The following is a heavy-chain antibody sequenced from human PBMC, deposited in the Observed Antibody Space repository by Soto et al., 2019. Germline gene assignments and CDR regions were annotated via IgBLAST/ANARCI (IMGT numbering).Heavy chain of an antibody. V-gene: IGHV4-34*01. D-gene: IGHD3-3*01. CDR1: GGSFSGYY. CDR3: ARGPLYDFRSGYFSGLYVFYFDY. CDR2: INHSGST. Sequence: SETLSLTCAVYGGSFSGYYWGWIRQPPGKGLEWIGEINHSGSTNYNPSLKSRVTISVDTSKNQFSLKLSSVTAADTAVYYCARGPLYDFRSGYFSGLYVFYFDYWGQGTLVTVSS. J-gene: IGHJ4*02.